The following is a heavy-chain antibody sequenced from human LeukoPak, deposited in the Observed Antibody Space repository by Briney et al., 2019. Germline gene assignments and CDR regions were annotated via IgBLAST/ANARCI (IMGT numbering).Heavy chain of an antibody. Sequence: PSETLSLTCTVSGGSISSYYWSWIRQPPGKGLEWIGYIYYSGSTNYNPSLKSRVTISVDTSKNQFSLKLSSVTAADTAVYYCAREPLIWYNWNSGRVSYGMDVWGQGTTVTVSS. CDR2: IYYSGST. CDR3: AREPLIWYNWNSGRVSYGMDV. V-gene: IGHV4-59*01. D-gene: IGHD1-7*01. CDR1: GGSISSYY. J-gene: IGHJ6*02.